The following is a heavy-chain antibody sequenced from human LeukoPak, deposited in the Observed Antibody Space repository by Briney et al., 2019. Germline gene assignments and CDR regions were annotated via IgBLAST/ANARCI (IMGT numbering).Heavy chain of an antibody. CDR1: GFTFSSYA. D-gene: IGHD3-10*02. V-gene: IGHV3-30*04. CDR3: AELGITMIGGV. Sequence: GGSLRLSCSASGFTFSSYAMHWVRQAPGKGLEWVAVISYNGRNQNYADSVKGRFTISRDNAKNSLYLQMNSLRAEDTAVYYCAELGITMIGGVWGKGTTVTISS. CDR2: ISYNGRNQ. J-gene: IGHJ6*04.